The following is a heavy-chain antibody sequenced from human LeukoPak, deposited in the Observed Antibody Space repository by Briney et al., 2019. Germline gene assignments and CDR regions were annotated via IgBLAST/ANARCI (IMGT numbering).Heavy chain of an antibody. J-gene: IGHJ4*02. D-gene: IGHD5-24*01. CDR1: GYTLTELS. CDR2: FDPEDGET. V-gene: IGHV1-24*01. CDR3: ATEGRDGYNFDY. Sequence: ASVKVSCRVSGYTLTELSMHWVRQAPGKGLEWMGGFDPEDGETIYAQKFQGRVTMTEDTPTDTAYMELSSLRSEDTAVYYCATEGRDGYNFDYWGQGTLVTVSS.